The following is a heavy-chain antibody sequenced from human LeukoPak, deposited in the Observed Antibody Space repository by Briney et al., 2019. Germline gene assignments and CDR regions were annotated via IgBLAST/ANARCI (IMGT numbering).Heavy chain of an antibody. Sequence: ASVKVSCKVSGYTLTELSMHWVRQAPGKGLEWMGGFDPEDGETIYAPKFQGRVTMTEDTSTDTAYMELSSLRSEDTAVYYCATDRLLKGVEGYYYYYGMDVWGQGTTVTVSS. D-gene: IGHD2-8*01. CDR2: FDPEDGET. CDR1: GYTLTELS. CDR3: ATDRLLKGVEGYYYYYGMDV. V-gene: IGHV1-24*01. J-gene: IGHJ6*02.